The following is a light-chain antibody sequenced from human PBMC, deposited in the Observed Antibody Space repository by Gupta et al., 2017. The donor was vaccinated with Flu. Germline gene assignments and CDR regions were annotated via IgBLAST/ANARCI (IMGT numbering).Light chain of an antibody. V-gene: IGLV2-11*01. CDR1: SSDVGGYNY. CDR2: DVS. J-gene: IGLJ1*01. Sequence: QSALTQPRSVSGSPGQSVTISCTVTSSDVGGYNYVSWYQQHPGKAPKLMIYDVSKRPSGVPDRFSGSKSGNTASLTISGLQAEDEADYYCCSHAGTYTSVYVFGTGTKVTVL. CDR3: CSHAGTYTSVYV.